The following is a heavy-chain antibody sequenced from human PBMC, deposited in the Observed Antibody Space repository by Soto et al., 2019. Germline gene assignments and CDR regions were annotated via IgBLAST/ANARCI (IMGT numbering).Heavy chain of an antibody. CDR2: IWHDGGNK. D-gene: IGHD4-17*01. V-gene: IGHV3-33*01. CDR1: GFTFSSYG. J-gene: IGHJ4*02. CDR3: ARGSAYSDYDFEY. Sequence: GGSLRLSCAASGFTFSSYGMHWVRQAPGKGLEWVAFIWHDGGNKFYAESVKGRFTISRDNSKNTLYLHMNSLRAEDTAVYYCARGSAYSDYDFEYWGQGTLVTVSS.